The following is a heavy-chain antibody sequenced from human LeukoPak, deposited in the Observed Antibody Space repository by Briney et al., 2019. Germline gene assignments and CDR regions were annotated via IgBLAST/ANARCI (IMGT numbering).Heavy chain of an antibody. J-gene: IGHJ4*02. CDR2: ISSGSSTI. V-gene: IGHV3-48*03. CDR3: ARGGYSYGSNY. CDR1: GFTFSSSE. D-gene: IGHD5-18*01. Sequence: GGSLRLSCAASGFTFSSSEMNWVRQAPGKGLEWVSYISSGSSTIYNADSMKGRFTISRYNAKNSLYLQMNSLRAEDTAVYYCARGGYSYGSNYWGQGTLVTVSS.